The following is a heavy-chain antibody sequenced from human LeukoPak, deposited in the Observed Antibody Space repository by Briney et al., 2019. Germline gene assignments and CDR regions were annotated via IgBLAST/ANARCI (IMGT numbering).Heavy chain of an antibody. CDR2: IYYSGST. CDR3: ARQQLHTASTLYYFDY. Sequence: SETLSLTCTVSGGSISSSSYYWGWIRQPPGKGLEWIGSIYYSGSTNYNPSLKSRVTISVDTSKNQFSLKLSSVTAADTAVYYCARQQLHTASTLYYFDYWGQGTLVTVSS. D-gene: IGHD6-13*01. CDR1: GGSISSSSYY. J-gene: IGHJ4*02. V-gene: IGHV4-39*07.